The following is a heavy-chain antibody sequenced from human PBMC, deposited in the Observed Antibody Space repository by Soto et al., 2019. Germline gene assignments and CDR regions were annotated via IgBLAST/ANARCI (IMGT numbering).Heavy chain of an antibody. CDR1: GYTFTSYD. J-gene: IGHJ6*03. CDR2: MNPNSGNT. Sequence: ASVKVSCKASGYTFTSYDINWVRQATGQGLEWMGWMNPNSGNTGYAQKFQGRVTMTRNTSISTAYMELSSLRSEDTAVYYCARGRTVTTPIHYMDVWGKGTTVTVSS. V-gene: IGHV1-8*01. CDR3: ARGRTVTTPIHYMDV. D-gene: IGHD4-17*01.